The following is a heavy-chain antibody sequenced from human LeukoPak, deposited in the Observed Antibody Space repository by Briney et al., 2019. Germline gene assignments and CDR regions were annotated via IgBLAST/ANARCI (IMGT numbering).Heavy chain of an antibody. CDR1: GFTFSSYN. CDR3: AMDSWVDY. J-gene: IGHJ4*02. V-gene: IGHV3-21*01. Sequence: PGGSLRLSCAASGFTFSSYNMNWVRQAPGKGLEWVSSISSSSNYIYYADSVKGRFTISRDDAKNSLYLQMNSLRAEDTAVYYCAMDSWVDYWGQGTLVTVSS. CDR2: ISSSSNYI. D-gene: IGHD1-26*01.